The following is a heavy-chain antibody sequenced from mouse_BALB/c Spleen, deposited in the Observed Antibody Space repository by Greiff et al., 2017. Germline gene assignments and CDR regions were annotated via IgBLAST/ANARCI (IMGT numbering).Heavy chain of an antibody. CDR2: ISSGSSTI. D-gene: IGHD4-1*01. CDR1: GFTFSSFG. V-gene: IGHV5-17*02. J-gene: IGHJ4*01. Sequence: EVQLQESGGGLVQPGGSRKLSCAASGFTFSSFGMHWVRQAPEKGLEWVAYISSGSSTIYYADTVKGRFTISRDNPKNTLFLQMTSLRSEDTAMYYCARLGDYAMDYWGQGTSVTVSS. CDR3: ARLGDYAMDY.